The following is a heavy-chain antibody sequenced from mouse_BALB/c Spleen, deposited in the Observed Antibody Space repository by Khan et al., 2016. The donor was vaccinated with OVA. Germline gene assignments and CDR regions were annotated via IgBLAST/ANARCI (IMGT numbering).Heavy chain of an antibody. Sequence: VQLKQSGPELVKPGASVKMSCKASGYTFTSYVMHWVKQKPGLGLEWIGYIYPFNDDTKYNEKFKGKATLTSDYSSNTASMQISSLTSEDSAVYYCGTSGNYYVSFAYWGQGTLVTVSA. J-gene: IGHJ3*01. CDR3: GTSGNYYVSFAY. D-gene: IGHD1-1*01. CDR2: IYPFNDDT. V-gene: IGHV1S136*01. CDR1: GYTFTSYV.